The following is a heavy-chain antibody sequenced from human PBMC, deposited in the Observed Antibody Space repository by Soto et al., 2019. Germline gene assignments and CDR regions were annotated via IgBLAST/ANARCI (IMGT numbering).Heavy chain of an antibody. V-gene: IGHV4-31*03. D-gene: IGHD3-3*01. Sequence: PSETLSLTCTVSGGSISSGGYYWSWIRQHPGKGLEWIGYIYYSGSTYYNPSLKSRVTISVDTSKNQFSLKLSSVTAADTAVYYCARDRGFTIFGVVIQPDAFDIWGQGTMVTVSS. CDR1: GGSISSGGYY. CDR3: ARDRGFTIFGVVIQPDAFDI. CDR2: IYYSGST. J-gene: IGHJ3*02.